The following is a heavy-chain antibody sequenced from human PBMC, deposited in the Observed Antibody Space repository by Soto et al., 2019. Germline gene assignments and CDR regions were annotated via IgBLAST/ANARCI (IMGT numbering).Heavy chain of an antibody. J-gene: IGHJ4*02. D-gene: IGHD3-22*01. CDR3: EKGTTTYYYDSSHQN. Sequence: GGSLRLSCAASGFTFSSYAMSWVRQAPGKGLEWVSAISGSGGSTYYADSVKGRFTISRDNSKNKLYLQMSSLRAEDTAVYNCEKGTTTYYYDSSHQNWGQGTLVTVSS. CDR1: GFTFSSYA. CDR2: ISGSGGST. V-gene: IGHV3-23*01.